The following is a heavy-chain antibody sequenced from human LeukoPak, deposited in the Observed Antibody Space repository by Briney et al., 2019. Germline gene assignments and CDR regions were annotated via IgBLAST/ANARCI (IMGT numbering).Heavy chain of an antibody. CDR1: GGSISSYY. CDR2: IYYSGST. D-gene: IGHD3-3*01. J-gene: IGHJ4*02. Sequence: SETLSLTCTVSGGSISSYYWSWIRQPPGKGLEWIGYIYYSGSTNYNPSLKSRVTISVDTSKNQFSLKLSSVTAADTAVYYCARAVGTIFGVVTHFDYWGQGTLVTVSS. V-gene: IGHV4-59*01. CDR3: ARAVGTIFGVVTHFDY.